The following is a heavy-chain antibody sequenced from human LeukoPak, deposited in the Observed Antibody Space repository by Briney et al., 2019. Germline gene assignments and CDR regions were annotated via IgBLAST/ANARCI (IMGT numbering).Heavy chain of an antibody. V-gene: IGHV1-69*13. Sequence: SVKVSCKASGGTFSSYAISWVRQAPGQGLEWMGGIIPIFGTANYTQKFQGRVTITADESTSTAYMELSSLRSEDTAVYYCARQGEYYDFWSGYKKHYYYYYMDVWGKGTTVTVSS. J-gene: IGHJ6*03. CDR1: GGTFSSYA. CDR2: IIPIFGTA. CDR3: ARQGEYYDFWSGYKKHYYYYYMDV. D-gene: IGHD3-3*01.